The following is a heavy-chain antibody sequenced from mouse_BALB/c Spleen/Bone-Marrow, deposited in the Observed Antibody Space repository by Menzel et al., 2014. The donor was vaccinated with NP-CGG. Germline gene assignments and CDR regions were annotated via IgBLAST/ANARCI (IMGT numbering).Heavy chain of an antibody. J-gene: IGHJ4*01. CDR3: ARSPYDYAAMDY. CDR1: GFTFSSFG. Sequence: EVMLVESGGGLVQPGGSRKLSCAASGFTFSSFGMQWVRQAPEKGLGWVAYISSGSSTIYYADTVKGRFTISRDNPKNTLFLQMTSLRSEDTAMYYCARSPYDYAAMDYWGQGTSVTVSS. D-gene: IGHD2-4*01. V-gene: IGHV5-17*02. CDR2: ISSGSSTI.